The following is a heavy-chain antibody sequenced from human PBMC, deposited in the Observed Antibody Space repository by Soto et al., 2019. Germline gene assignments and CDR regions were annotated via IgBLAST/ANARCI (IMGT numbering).Heavy chain of an antibody. Sequence: VSGPYAGEPTQTLTLTCTFSGFSLSTSGVGVGWIRQPPGKALEWLALIYWDDDKRYSPSLKSRLTITKDTSKNQVVLTMTNMDPVDTAKYCCARAVYDYVWGSYKNWFDPWGQGTLVTVSS. CDR3: ARAVYDYVWGSYKNWFDP. D-gene: IGHD3-16*01. CDR2: IYWDDDK. CDR1: GFSLSTSGVG. V-gene: IGHV2-5*02. J-gene: IGHJ5*02.